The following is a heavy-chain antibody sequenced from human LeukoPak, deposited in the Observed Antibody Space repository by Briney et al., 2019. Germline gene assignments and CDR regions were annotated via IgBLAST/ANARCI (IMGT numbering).Heavy chain of an antibody. V-gene: IGHV3-48*01. Sequence: GGSLRLSCAASGFTLRSYGMNWVRQAPGKGLGWVSYISSSSRTIYYADSVKGRFTISRDNAKNSLYLQMNSLRAEDTAVYYCASGDFWSAYLTYWGQGTLVTVSS. J-gene: IGHJ4*02. D-gene: IGHD3-3*01. CDR1: GFTLRSYG. CDR3: ASGDFWSAYLTY. CDR2: ISSSSRTI.